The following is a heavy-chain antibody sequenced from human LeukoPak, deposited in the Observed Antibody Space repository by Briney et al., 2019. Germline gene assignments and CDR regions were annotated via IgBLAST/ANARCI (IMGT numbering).Heavy chain of an antibody. D-gene: IGHD6-13*01. CDR2: IYYSGST. V-gene: IGHV4-59*08. J-gene: IGHJ4*02. CDR3: ARRAVAGTLDY. CDR1: GGSISSYY. Sequence: ASETLSLTCTVSGGSISSYYWSWIRQPPGKGLEWIGYIYYSGSTNYNPSLKSRVTISVDTSKNQFSLKLSSVTAADTAVYYCARRAVAGTLDYWGQGAPVTVSS.